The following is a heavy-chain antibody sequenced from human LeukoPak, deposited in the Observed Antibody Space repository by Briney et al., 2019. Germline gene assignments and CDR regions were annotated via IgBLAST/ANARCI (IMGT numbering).Heavy chain of an antibody. CDR1: GFALDIYA. CDR3: AKGPGSDFWSGSYPFDY. J-gene: IGHJ4*02. Sequence: GGSLRLSCAASGFALDIYAMNWVRQAPGKGLELVSSIHASGYTYLADSVKGRFTMSKDNAKTTLYLEMDSLRAEDTAIYYCAKGPGSDFWSGSYPFDYWGQGALVTVSS. CDR2: IHASGYT. V-gene: IGHV3-23*01. D-gene: IGHD3-3*01.